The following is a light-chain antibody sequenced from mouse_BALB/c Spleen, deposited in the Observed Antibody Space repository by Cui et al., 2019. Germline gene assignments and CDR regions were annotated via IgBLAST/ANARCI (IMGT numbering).Light chain of an antibody. CDR1: QNINVW. CDR3: QQGQSYPYT. Sequence: DIQMNQSPSSLSASLGDTLTITCQASQNINVWLSWYQQKPGNIPKLLIYKASNLHTGVPSRFSGSASGTGFTLTISSLQPEDIATYYCQQGQSYPYTFGGGTKLEIK. V-gene: IGKV10-94*01_Mus_spretus. J-gene: IGKJ2*01. CDR2: KAS.